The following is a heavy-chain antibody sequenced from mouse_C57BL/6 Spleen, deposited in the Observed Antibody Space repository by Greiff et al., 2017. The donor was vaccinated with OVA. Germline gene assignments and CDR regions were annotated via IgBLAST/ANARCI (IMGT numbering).Heavy chain of an antibody. CDR2: IDPGSGNT. D-gene: IGHD2-2*01. J-gene: IGHJ4*01. CDR3: ARDSGSYYYAMDY. Sequence: QVQLQQSGAELVRPGASVKLSCTASGFTFTDYYLHWVKQRPAQGLEWIARIDPGSGNTYYTAKFQGKATLTAETSSSTAYMQLSSLTSEESAVYFCARDSGSYYYAMDYWGKGTTVTVS. CDR1: GFTFTDYY. V-gene: IGHV1-76*01.